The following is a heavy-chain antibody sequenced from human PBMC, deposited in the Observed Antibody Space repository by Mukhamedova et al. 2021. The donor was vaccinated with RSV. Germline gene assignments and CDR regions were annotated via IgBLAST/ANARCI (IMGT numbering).Heavy chain of an antibody. D-gene: IGHD5-18*01. J-gene: IGHJ6*01. CDR1: TFSDYG. Sequence: TFSDYGMHWVRQAPGKGLEWLAFISHDVHYVDYADSVKGRFIISRDNDKNTQYLQVNSLSAEDTALYYCAKAGYGYSTYYYFY. CDR2: ISHDVHYV. CDR3: AKAGYGYSTYYYFY. V-gene: IGHV3-30*18.